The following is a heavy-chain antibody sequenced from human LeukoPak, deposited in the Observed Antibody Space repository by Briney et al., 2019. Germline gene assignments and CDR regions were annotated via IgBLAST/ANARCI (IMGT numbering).Heavy chain of an antibody. D-gene: IGHD2-2*01. J-gene: IGHJ4*02. CDR3: ARTYKYCSSTSCYGFDY. CDR1: GGSISSGGYY. V-gene: IGHV4-31*03. CDR2: IYYSGST. Sequence: SETLSLTCTVSGGSISSGGYYWSWIRQHPGKGLEWIGYIYYSGSTYYNPSLKSRVTISVDTSKNQFSLKLSSVTAADTAVYYCARTYKYCSSTSCYGFDYWGQGTLVTVSS.